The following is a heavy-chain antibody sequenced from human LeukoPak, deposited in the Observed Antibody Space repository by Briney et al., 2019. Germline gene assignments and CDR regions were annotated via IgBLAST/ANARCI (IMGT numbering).Heavy chain of an antibody. CDR1: GGSISGYY. Sequence: PSETLSLTCTVPGGSISGYYWSWIRQPPGKGLECIGYIYYSGSTNYNPSLKSRVTISVVTSRNQFSLKLTSVTAADTAVYYCAKVSDRDSSGYYWGFESWGQGTLVTVSS. D-gene: IGHD3-22*01. CDR3: AKVSDRDSSGYYWGFES. J-gene: IGHJ4*02. CDR2: IYYSGST. V-gene: IGHV4-59*08.